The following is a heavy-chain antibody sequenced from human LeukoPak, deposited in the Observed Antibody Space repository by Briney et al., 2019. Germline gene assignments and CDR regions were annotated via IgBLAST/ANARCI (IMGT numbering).Heavy chain of an antibody. J-gene: IGHJ3*02. V-gene: IGHV1-2*04. Sequence: ASVRVSCKASGYTFTGYYMHWVRQAPGQGLEWMGWINPNSGGTNYAQKFQGWVTMTRDTSISTAYMELSRLRSDDTAVYYCAREYYYGSGTLYAFDIWGQGTMVTVSS. D-gene: IGHD3-10*01. CDR1: GYTFTGYY. CDR3: AREYYYGSGTLYAFDI. CDR2: INPNSGGT.